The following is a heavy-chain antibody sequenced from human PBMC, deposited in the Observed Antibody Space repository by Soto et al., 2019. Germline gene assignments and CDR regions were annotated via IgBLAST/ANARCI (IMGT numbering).Heavy chain of an antibody. Sequence: QVQLQESGPGLVKPSETLSLTCTVSGASISSYHWSWIRQTPGKGLEWIGYIYCSGSANYNPSLKSRVTFSVDTSKTQVSLKLRSVTAADTGVYYCAAAVPAEYVFPYYYMDVWGKGTTVTVSS. CDR1: GASISSYH. V-gene: IGHV4-59*01. CDR2: IYCSGSA. D-gene: IGHD3-16*01. J-gene: IGHJ6*03. CDR3: AAAVPAEYVFPYYYMDV.